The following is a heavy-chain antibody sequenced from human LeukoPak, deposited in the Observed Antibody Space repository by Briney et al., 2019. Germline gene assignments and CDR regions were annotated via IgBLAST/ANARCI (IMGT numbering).Heavy chain of an antibody. D-gene: IGHD2-2*01. J-gene: IGHJ3*02. CDR1: GFTFSNYG. CDR2: IRYDGSNK. V-gene: IGHV3-30*02. Sequence: PGGSLRLSCSASGFTFSNYGMHWVRQAPGKGLEWVAFIRYDGSNKYFADSLKGRFTISRDNSKNTLYLQMNSLRPEDTAVYFCAKDRAPAAGDDAFDIWGQGTMVTVSS. CDR3: AKDRAPAAGDDAFDI.